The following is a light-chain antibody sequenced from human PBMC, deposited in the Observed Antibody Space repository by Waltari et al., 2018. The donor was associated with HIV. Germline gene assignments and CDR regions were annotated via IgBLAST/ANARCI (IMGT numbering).Light chain of an antibody. V-gene: IGKV3-20*01. J-gene: IGKJ1*01. CDR1: QTVSSSD. CDR3: QQYVTSPMP. Sequence: EIVLTQSPGTLSLSPGDRATLSCRVSQTVSSSDLAWYQHKPGHSPMLHSFCASIRATSIPDRFSGSGSGTDSAFTSSRLEPNNSAVYDCQQYVTSPMPFGQGTKVAI. CDR2: CAS.